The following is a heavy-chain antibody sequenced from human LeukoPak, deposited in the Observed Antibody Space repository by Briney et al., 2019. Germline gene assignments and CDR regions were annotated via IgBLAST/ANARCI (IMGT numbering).Heavy chain of an antibody. CDR2: IDISGGAT. V-gene: IGHV3-23*05. CDR3: ANEIRPNDY. Sequence: GGSLSLSCAASGFTFSSFAMTWVRQAPGKGLEWVSSIDISGGATWYADSVRGRFTISRDNSRNTLYLQMTSLRVEDTALYYCANEIRPNDYWGQGTLVSVSS. CDR1: GFTFSSFA. J-gene: IGHJ4*02. D-gene: IGHD3-16*01.